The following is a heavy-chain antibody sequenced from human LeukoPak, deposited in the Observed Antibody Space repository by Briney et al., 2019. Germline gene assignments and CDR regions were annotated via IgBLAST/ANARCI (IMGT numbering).Heavy chain of an antibody. Sequence: SETLSLTCTVSGGSVSSGSYYRSWIRQPPGKGLEWIGYIYYSGSTNYNPSLKSRVTISVDTSKNQFSLKLSSVTAADTAVYYCARGHTGPFDYWGQGTLVTVSS. D-gene: IGHD7-27*01. J-gene: IGHJ4*02. V-gene: IGHV4-61*01. CDR2: IYYSGST. CDR1: GGSVSSGSYY. CDR3: ARGHTGPFDY.